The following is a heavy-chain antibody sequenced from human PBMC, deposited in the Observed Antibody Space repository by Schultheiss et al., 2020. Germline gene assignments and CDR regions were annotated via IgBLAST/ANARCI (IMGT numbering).Heavy chain of an antibody. Sequence: GSLRLSCAASGFTFSDYYMSWIRQAPGKGLEWVSAISGSGGSTYYADSVKGRFTISRDNSKNTLYLQMNSLRAEDTAVYYCARGCMIVVSRAWFDPWGQGTLVNVCS. D-gene: IGHD3-22*01. J-gene: IGHJ5*02. CDR1: GFTFSDYY. V-gene: IGHV3-23*01. CDR3: ARGCMIVVSRAWFDP. CDR2: ISGSGGST.